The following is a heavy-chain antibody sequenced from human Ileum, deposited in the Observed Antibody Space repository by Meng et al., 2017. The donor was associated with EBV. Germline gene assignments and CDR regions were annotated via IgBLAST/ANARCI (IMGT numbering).Heavy chain of an antibody. V-gene: IGHV4-61*01. Sequence: EPCPRLVHPSNTLSLTCNGSGDPVTSGSYYWSWLLPPPGSRLEFIGYVHHTGATHYNPSLVRRATVSVDTSKSQFSLHLTSVTAADTAVYYCARGYSYSYYFYFDYWGQGILVTVSS. J-gene: IGHJ4*02. D-gene: IGHD1-26*01. CDR3: ARGYSYSYYFYFDY. CDR1: GDPVTSGSYY. CDR2: VHHTGAT.